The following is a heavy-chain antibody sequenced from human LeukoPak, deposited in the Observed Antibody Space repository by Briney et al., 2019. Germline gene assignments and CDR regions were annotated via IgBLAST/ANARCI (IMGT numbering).Heavy chain of an antibody. CDR2: ISAYNGNT. CDR1: GYTFTSYG. Sequence: GASVKVSCKASGYTFTSYGISWVRQAPGQGLDWMGWISAYNGNTNYAQKLQGRVTMTTDTSTSTAYMELRSLRSDDTAVSYCARVEGIQPWWRGMDVWGKGTTVTVSS. V-gene: IGHV1-18*04. CDR3: ARVEGIQPWWRGMDV. J-gene: IGHJ6*04. D-gene: IGHD5-18*01.